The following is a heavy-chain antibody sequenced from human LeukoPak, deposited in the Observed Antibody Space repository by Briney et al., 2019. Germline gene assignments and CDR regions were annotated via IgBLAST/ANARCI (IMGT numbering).Heavy chain of an antibody. J-gene: IGHJ4*02. CDR2: ISSSGSTV. Sequence: GGPLRLSCAASGFTFRNYEMNWVRQAPGKGLEWVAYISSSGSTVYYADSVKGRFTLSRDNAKNSLYLQMNSLRAEDTAVYFCASLTFSRTWYMDYWGQGALVTVSS. CDR3: ASLTFSRTWYMDY. V-gene: IGHV3-48*03. CDR1: GFTFRNYE. D-gene: IGHD6-13*01.